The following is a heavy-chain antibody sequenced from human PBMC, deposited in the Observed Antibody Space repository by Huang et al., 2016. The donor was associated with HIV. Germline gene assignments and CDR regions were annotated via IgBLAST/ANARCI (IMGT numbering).Heavy chain of an antibody. J-gene: IGHJ4*02. D-gene: IGHD3-22*01. CDR2: INSDGSST. Sequence: EVQLVESGGGLVQPGGSLRLSCAASGFSISSYWMHWVRQAPGKGLVWGSRINSDGSSTSYADSVKGRFNISRDNAKNTLYLQMNSLRAEDTAVYYCARDPRIQSWLNFFDYWGQGTLVSVSS. V-gene: IGHV3-74*01. CDR1: GFSISSYW. CDR3: ARDPRIQSWLNFFDY.